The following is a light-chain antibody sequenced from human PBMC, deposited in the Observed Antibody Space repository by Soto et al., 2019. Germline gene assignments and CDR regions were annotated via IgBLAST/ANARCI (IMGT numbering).Light chain of an antibody. CDR3: QSYDSSIVV. CDR1: SSDVGGYNY. J-gene: IGLJ2*01. CDR2: DVS. V-gene: IGLV2-11*01. Sequence: QSALTQPRSVSGSPGQSVTISCTGTSSDVGGYNYVSWYQQHPGKAPKLMIYDVSKRPSGVPDRFSGSTDGSSNSASLTISGLQTEDEADYYCQSYDSSIVVFGGGTKLTVL.